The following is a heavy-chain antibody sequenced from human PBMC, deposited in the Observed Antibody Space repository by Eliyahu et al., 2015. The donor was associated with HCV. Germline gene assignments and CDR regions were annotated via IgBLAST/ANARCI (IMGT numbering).Heavy chain of an antibody. J-gene: IGHJ6*02. D-gene: IGHD2-2*02. CDR3: AKLLCSSTSCYTPDFGEYGMDV. CDR1: GFTFSSYG. V-gene: IGHV3-30*02. CDR2: IRYDGSNK. Sequence: QVQLVESGGGVVQPGGSLRLSCAASGFTFSSYGMHWVRQAPGKGLEWVAFIRYDGSNKYYADSVKGRFTISRDNSKNTLYLQMNSLRAEDTAVYYCAKLLCSSTSCYTPDFGEYGMDVWGQGTTVTVSS.